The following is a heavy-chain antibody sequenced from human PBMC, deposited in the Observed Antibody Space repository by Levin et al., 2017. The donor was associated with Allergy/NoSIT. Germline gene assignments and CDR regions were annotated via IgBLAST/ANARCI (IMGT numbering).Heavy chain of an antibody. D-gene: IGHD3-16*02. CDR2: ISGSGGST. V-gene: IGHV3-23*01. CDR3: AQDSDYIWGSYRWDY. CDR1: GFTFSSYA. Sequence: GGSLRLSCAASGFTFSSYAMTWVRQAPGKGLEWVSAISGSGGSTYYSDSVKGRFTISRDNSKNTLYLQMNSLRAEDTAIYYCAQDSDYIWGSYRWDYWGQGTLVIVSS. J-gene: IGHJ4*02.